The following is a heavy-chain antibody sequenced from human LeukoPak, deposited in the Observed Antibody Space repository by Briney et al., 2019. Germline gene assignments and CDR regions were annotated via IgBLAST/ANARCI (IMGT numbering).Heavy chain of an antibody. J-gene: IGHJ5*02. V-gene: IGHV4-39*01. CDR3: ARHEPKTSSWYKWFDP. CDR1: GGAISSSNYY. CDR2: IYYSGST. Sequence: SETLSLTCTVSGGAISSSNYYWGWIRQPPGKGLEWIGRIYYSGSTYYNPSLKSRVTISVETSKNQFSLKLSSVTAADTAVYYCARHEPKTSSWYKWFDPWGQGTLVTVSS. D-gene: IGHD6-13*01.